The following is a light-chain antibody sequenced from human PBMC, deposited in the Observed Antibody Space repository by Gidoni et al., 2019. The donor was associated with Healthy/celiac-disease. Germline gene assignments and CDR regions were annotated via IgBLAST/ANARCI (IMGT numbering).Light chain of an antibody. Sequence: DIQMPQSPSSLSASVGDRVTITCRASQSISSYLNWYQQKPGKAPKLLIYAASSLQSGVPSRCSGSGGGTEYTIIISSLQPEDVATYYCQQSYSTPSITFXQXTRLEIK. CDR3: QQSYSTPSIT. V-gene: IGKV1-39*01. CDR2: AAS. CDR1: QSISSY. J-gene: IGKJ5*01.